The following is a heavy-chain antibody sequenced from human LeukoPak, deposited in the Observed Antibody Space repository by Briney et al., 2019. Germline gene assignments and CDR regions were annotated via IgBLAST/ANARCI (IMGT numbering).Heavy chain of an antibody. V-gene: IGHV4-59*01. J-gene: IGHJ5*02. CDR3: ARHTSPHYGSGSYYNVDWFDP. D-gene: IGHD3-10*01. CDR1: GGSISSYY. CDR2: IYYSGST. Sequence: KPSETLSLTCTVSGGSISSYYWSWIRQPPGKGLEWIGYIYYSGSTNYNPSLKSRVTISVDTSKNQFSLKLSSVTAADTAVYYCARHTSPHYGSGSYYNVDWFDPWGQGTLVTVSS.